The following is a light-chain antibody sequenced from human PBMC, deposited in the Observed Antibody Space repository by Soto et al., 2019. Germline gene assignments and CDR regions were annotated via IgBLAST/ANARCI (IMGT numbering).Light chain of an antibody. CDR2: ATS. Sequence: DIRMTQSPSSLSASVGDRVTITCRASQSIGSYLNCYQQKPGKAPKLLIFATSSLQSGVPSRFSGSGSGTDFTLTISSLQPEDFATYYCQQLNSYPLTFGQGTRPGNK. CDR3: QQLNSYPLT. V-gene: IGKV1-39*01. CDR1: QSIGSY. J-gene: IGKJ5*01.